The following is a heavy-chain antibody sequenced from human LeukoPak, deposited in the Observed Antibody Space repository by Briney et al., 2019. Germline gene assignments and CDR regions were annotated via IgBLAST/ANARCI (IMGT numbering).Heavy chain of an antibody. CDR3: ARAFTMVRGVITPYYFDY. CDR1: GGSISSGSYY. V-gene: IGHV4-61*02. J-gene: IGHJ4*02. D-gene: IGHD3-10*01. Sequence: SETLSLTCTVSGGSISSGSYYWSWIRQPAGKGLEWIVRIYTSGSTNYNPSLKSRVTISVDTSKNQFSLKLSSVTAADTAVYYCARAFTMVRGVITPYYFDYWGQGTLVTVSS. CDR2: IYTSGST.